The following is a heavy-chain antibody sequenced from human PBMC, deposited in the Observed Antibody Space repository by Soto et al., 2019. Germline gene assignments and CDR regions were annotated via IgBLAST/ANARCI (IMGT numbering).Heavy chain of an antibody. V-gene: IGHV1-69*02. J-gene: IGHJ4*02. CDR2: IIPILGIA. CDR3: ALDGGSGSYSFDY. D-gene: IGHD3-10*01. Sequence: QVQLVQSGAEVKKPGSSVKVSCKASGGTFSSYTISWVRQAPGQGLEWMGRIIPILGIANYAQKFQGRVTITADKSTSTAYMELSSLRSEETAVYYCALDGGSGSYSFDYWGQGTLVTVSS. CDR1: GGTFSSYT.